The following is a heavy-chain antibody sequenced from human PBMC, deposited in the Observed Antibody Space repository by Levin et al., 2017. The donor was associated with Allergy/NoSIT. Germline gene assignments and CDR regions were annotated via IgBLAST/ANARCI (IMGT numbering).Heavy chain of an antibody. Sequence: SQTLSLTCTVSGGSISHTLYYWGWIRQTPEKGLEWIANVHYSGSTYYNPPLKRRATISVDTPKNQFSLRVTSVTAADTAVYFCAREAAMGGSWRFDSWGQGTRVTVSS. CDR1: GGSISHTLYY. CDR3: AREAAMGGSWRFDS. CDR2: VHYSGST. D-gene: IGHD6-19*01. V-gene: IGHV4-39*07. J-gene: IGHJ4*02.